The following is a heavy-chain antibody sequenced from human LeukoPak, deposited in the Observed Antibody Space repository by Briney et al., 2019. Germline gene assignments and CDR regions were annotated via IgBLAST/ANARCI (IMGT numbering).Heavy chain of an antibody. J-gene: IGHJ6*02. CDR2: ISSSSSTI. D-gene: IGHD5-18*01. CDR3: ARDPVDTAGNYYYYGMDV. V-gene: IGHV3-48*04. CDR1: GFTFSSYS. Sequence: GGSLRLSCAASGFTFSSYSMNWVRQAPGKGLEWVSYISSSSSTIYYADSVKGRFTISRDNAKNSLYLQMNSLRAEDTAVYYCARDPVDTAGNYYYYGMDVWGQGTTVTVSS.